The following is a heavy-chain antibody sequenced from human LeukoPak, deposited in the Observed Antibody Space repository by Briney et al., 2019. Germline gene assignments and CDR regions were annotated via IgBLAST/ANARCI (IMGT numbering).Heavy chain of an antibody. D-gene: IGHD2-8*01. Sequence: GGSLRLSCAASGFTFSSYAMSWVRQAPGKGLEGVSAISGSGGSTYYADSVKGRFTISRDNSKNTLYLQMNSLRAEDTAVYYCANPTNMLYYYGMDVWGQGTTVTVSS. CDR2: ISGSGGST. CDR3: ANPTNMLYYYGMDV. V-gene: IGHV3-23*01. J-gene: IGHJ6*02. CDR1: GFTFSSYA.